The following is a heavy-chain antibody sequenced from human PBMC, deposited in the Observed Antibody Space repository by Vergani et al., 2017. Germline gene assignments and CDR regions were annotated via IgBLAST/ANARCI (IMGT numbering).Heavy chain of an antibody. CDR2: IYPGDSDT. V-gene: IGHV5-51*01. D-gene: IGHD3-9*01. CDR1: GYSFTNYW. J-gene: IGHJ4*02. Sequence: EVQLVQSGAEVKKPGESLKISCKGSGYSFTNYWIGWVRQMPGKGLEWMGIIYPGDSDTIYSPFFQGQVTISVDKFISTAFLQWGSLKASDTAMYYCARRGHFDFEDYWGQGTLVTVSS. CDR3: ARRGHFDFEDY.